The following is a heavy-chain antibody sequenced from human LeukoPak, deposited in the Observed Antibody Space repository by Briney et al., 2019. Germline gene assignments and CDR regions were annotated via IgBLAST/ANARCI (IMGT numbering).Heavy chain of an antibody. V-gene: IGHV1-18*01. CDR2: ISAYNGNT. Sequence: ASVKVSCKASGYTFISYGISWVRQAPGQGLEWMGWISAYNGNTNYAQKLQGRVTMTTDTSTSTAYMELRSLRSDDTAVYYCARAGGQWELLRDFDYWGQGTLVTVSS. CDR1: GYTFISYG. D-gene: IGHD1-26*01. J-gene: IGHJ4*02. CDR3: ARAGGQWELLRDFDY.